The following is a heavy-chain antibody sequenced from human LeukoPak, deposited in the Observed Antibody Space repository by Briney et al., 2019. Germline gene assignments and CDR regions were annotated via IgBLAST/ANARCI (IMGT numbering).Heavy chain of an antibody. CDR2: ISYDGSNK. D-gene: IGHD3-16*01. CDR3: ARAKEGRGGFDY. J-gene: IGHJ4*02. CDR1: GFTFSSYG. V-gene: IGHV3-30*03. Sequence: GGSLRLSCAASGFTFSSYGMHWVRQAPGKGLEWVAVISYDGSNKYYADSVKGRFTISRDNSKNTLYLQMNSLRAEDTAVYYCARAKEGRGGFDYWGQGTLVTVSS.